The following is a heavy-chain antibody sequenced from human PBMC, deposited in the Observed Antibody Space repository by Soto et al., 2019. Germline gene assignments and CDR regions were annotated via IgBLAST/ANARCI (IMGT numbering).Heavy chain of an antibody. J-gene: IGHJ4*02. CDR1: GFIFRNYS. CDR2: IKEDGSER. CDR3: AREKRANGYFDY. D-gene: IGHD6-25*01. Sequence: EVQLVESGGGLVQPGESLRLSCAASGFIFRNYSMSWVRQAPGRGVEWVANIKEDGSERYYVDSVNGRFTISRDNAKNSLYLEMTRPRADDTAIYYCAREKRANGYFDYWGQGTRVTVSS. V-gene: IGHV3-7*01.